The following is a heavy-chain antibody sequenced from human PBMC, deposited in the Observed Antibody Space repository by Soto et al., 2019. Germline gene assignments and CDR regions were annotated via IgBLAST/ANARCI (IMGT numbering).Heavy chain of an antibody. Sequence: QVQLVESGGDVVQPGRSPRLSCAASGFTFSTYAMHWVRQSPGKGLEWVAVISYDGRTKYYADSVKGRFTISRDNSKNTLSLQMNSLRADDTAVYYCAKDWGYYDTSGYYYDYWGQGNLVTVSS. V-gene: IGHV3-30*18. D-gene: IGHD3-22*01. J-gene: IGHJ4*02. CDR2: ISYDGRTK. CDR1: GFTFSTYA. CDR3: AKDWGYYDTSGYYYDY.